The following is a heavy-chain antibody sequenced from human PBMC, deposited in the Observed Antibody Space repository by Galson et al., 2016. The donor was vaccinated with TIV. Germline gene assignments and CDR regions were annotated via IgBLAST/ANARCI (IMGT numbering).Heavy chain of an antibody. J-gene: IGHJ6*02. CDR3: TKVPSSGFSYYYGLDV. CDR2: IWFDGGNK. D-gene: IGHD3-22*01. V-gene: IGHV3-33*06. CDR1: GFTFSLYG. Sequence: SLRLSCAASGFTFSLYGMHWVRQAPGKGLEWVAVIWFDGGNKYYADSVKGRFTLSRDNSKNTVFLQMNSLRAEDTAVYYCTKVPSSGFSYYYGLDVWGQGTTVTVSS.